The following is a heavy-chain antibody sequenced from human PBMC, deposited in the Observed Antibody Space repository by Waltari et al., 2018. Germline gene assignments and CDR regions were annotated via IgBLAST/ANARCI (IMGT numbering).Heavy chain of an antibody. J-gene: IGHJ4*02. CDR2: INPNSGGT. Sequence: QVQLVQSGAEVKKPGASVKVSCKASGYTFTGYYMHWVRQAPGQGLEWMGWINPNSGGTNDAQKFQGRVTMTRDTSISTAYMELSRLRSDDTAVYYCAMISIVGATSDYWGQGTLVTVSS. D-gene: IGHD1-26*01. V-gene: IGHV1-2*02. CDR3: AMISIVGATSDY. CDR1: GYTFTGYY.